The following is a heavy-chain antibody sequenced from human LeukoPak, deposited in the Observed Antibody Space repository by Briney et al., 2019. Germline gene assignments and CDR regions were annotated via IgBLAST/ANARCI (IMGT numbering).Heavy chain of an antibody. CDR3: ARDFSGHFIDAFDI. J-gene: IGHJ3*02. D-gene: IGHD6-19*01. V-gene: IGHV7-4-1*02. CDR1: GYTFTSYT. CDR2: INTNTGNP. Sequence: ASVKVSCKASGYTFTSYTMNWVRQAPGQGLEWMGWINTNTGNPTYAQGFTGRFVFSLDTSVSTAYLQISSLKAEDTAVYYCARDFSGHFIDAFDIWGQGTMVTVSS.